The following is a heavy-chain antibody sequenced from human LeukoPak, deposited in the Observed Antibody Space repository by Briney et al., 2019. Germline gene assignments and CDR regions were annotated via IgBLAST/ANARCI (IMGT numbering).Heavy chain of an antibody. CDR1: GYTFTGYY. D-gene: IGHD3-10*01. Sequence: ASVKVSCKASGYTFTGYYMHWVRQAPGQGLEWMGWINPNGGGTNYAQKFQGRVTMTRDTSISTAYMELSRLRSDDTAVYYCARVTVRGANWFDPWGQGTLVTVSS. CDR2: INPNGGGT. V-gene: IGHV1-2*02. J-gene: IGHJ5*02. CDR3: ARVTVRGANWFDP.